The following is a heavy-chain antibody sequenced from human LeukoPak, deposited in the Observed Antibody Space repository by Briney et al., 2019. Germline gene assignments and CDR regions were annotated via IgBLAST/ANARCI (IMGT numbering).Heavy chain of an antibody. CDR1: RFTFSSYE. CDR3: ARDHNGPYTFDY. CDR2: ISSSGTTI. V-gene: IGHV3-48*03. D-gene: IGHD2-2*02. Sequence: GGSLRLSCAASRFTFSSYEMNWVRQAPGKGLEWVSYISSSGTTIYYADSVKGRFTISRDNAKNSLSLQMNSLKVEDTAVYYCARDHNGPYTFDYWGQGTLVTVSS. J-gene: IGHJ4*02.